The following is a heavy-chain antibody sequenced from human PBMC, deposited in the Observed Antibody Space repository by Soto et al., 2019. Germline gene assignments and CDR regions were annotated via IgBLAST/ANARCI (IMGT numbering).Heavy chain of an antibody. CDR1: GYTFTRYR. J-gene: IGHJ4*02. V-gene: IGHV1-18*01. CDR2: ISAYNGNT. CDR3: ARDPLRTIFGVVINVLHYFDY. Sequence: ASVEVSCKASGYTFTRYRISWVRQAPGQGLEWMGWISAYNGNTNYAQKLQGRVTMTTDTSTSTAYMELRSLRSDDTAVYYCARDPLRTIFGVVINVLHYFDYWSQGTLVTVSS. D-gene: IGHD3-3*01.